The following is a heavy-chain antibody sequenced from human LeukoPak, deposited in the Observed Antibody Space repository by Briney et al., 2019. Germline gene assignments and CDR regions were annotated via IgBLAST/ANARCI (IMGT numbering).Heavy chain of an antibody. CDR1: GGSISSYY. CDR3: AREVTPYY. Sequence: ETLSLTCTVSGGSISSYYWSWIRQPPGKGLEWVANIKQDGSEKYYVDSVKGRFTISRDNAKNSLFLQMNSLRAEDTAVYYCAREVTPYYWGQGTLVTVSS. V-gene: IGHV3-7*01. J-gene: IGHJ4*02. CDR2: IKQDGSEK. D-gene: IGHD4-23*01.